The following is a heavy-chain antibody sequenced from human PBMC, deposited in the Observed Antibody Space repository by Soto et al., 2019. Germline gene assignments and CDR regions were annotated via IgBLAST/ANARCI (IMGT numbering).Heavy chain of an antibody. V-gene: IGHV3-7*04. CDR1: GFTFSSYW. J-gene: IGHJ5*02. CDR3: ARDLVCSSTSCYATNWFDP. D-gene: IGHD2-2*01. Sequence: GGSLRLSCAASGFTFSSYWMSWVRQAPGKGLEWVANIRQDGSEKYYVDSVKGRFTISRDNAKNSLYLQMNSLRAEDTAVYYCARDLVCSSTSCYATNWFDPWGQGALVTVSS. CDR2: IRQDGSEK.